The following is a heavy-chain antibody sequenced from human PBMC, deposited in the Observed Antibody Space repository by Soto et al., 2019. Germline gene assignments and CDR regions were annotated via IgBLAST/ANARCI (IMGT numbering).Heavy chain of an antibody. V-gene: IGHV4-4*02. D-gene: IGHD3-10*01. CDR1: GGSISSSNW. CDR3: ASSTGSGIKSRMAYYYYGMDV. J-gene: IGHJ6*02. CDR2: IYHSGST. Sequence: SETLSLTCAVSGGSISSSNWWSWVRQPPGKGLEWIGEIYHSGSTNYNPSLKSRVTISVDKSKNQFSLKLSSVTAADTAVYYCASSTGSGIKSRMAYYYYGMDVWGQGTTVTVSS.